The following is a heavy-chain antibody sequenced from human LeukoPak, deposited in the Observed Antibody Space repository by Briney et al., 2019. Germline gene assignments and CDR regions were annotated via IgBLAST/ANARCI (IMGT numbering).Heavy chain of an antibody. V-gene: IGHV3-23*01. D-gene: IGHD3-3*01. J-gene: IGHJ4*02. Sequence: GGSLRLSCAASGFTFAGHTMTWLRQALGKGLEWVSIIGGRDDRTYYADSVEGRFTISRDNSKNILYLQMSSLRAEDTAVYYCAKDPNPFYDFWSGYKWRQGPLVTVSS. CDR3: AKDPNPFYDFWSGYK. CDR2: IGGRDDRT. CDR1: GFTFAGHT.